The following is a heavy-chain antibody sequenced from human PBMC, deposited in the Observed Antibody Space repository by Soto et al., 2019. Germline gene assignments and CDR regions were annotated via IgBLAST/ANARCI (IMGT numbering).Heavy chain of an antibody. D-gene: IGHD6-13*01. CDR3: ARGSTGYSSRWYRY. CDR2: IYNSGST. CDR1: GGSISSYY. V-gene: IGHV4-59*08. J-gene: IGHJ4*02. Sequence: ETLSLTCTVSGGSISSYYWSWIRQPPGKGLEWIGYIYNSGSTNYNPSLKSRVTISVDTSKNQFSLKLSSVTAADTAVYYCARGSTGYSSRWYRYWGPGPLVTVSS.